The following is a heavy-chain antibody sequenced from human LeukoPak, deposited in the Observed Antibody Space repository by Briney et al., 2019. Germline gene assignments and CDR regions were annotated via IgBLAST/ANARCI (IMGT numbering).Heavy chain of an antibody. V-gene: IGHV1-69*04. J-gene: IGHJ4*02. CDR1: GGTFSSYA. CDR3: ARTNSGYDFIPDY. D-gene: IGHD5-12*01. Sequence: SVKVSCKASGGTFSSYAISWVRQAPGQGLEWMGRIIPIFGIANYAQKFQGRVTITADKSTSTAYMELSSLRSEDTAVYYCARTNSGYDFIPDYWGQGTLVTVSS. CDR2: IIPIFGIA.